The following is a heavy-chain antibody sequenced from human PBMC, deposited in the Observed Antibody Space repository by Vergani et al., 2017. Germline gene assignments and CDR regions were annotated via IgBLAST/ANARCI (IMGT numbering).Heavy chain of an antibody. J-gene: IGHJ4*02. CDR3: AKDRAYSNPQDPFDY. CDR2: ISGSGGST. CDR1: GFTVSSNY. V-gene: IGHV3-23*04. D-gene: IGHD4-11*01. Sequence: EVQLVESGGGLIQPGGSLRLSCAASGFTVSSNYMSWVRQAPGKGLEWVSAISGSGGSTYYADSVKGRFTISRDNSKNTLYLQMNSLRAEDTAVYYCAKDRAYSNPQDPFDYWGQGTLVTVSS.